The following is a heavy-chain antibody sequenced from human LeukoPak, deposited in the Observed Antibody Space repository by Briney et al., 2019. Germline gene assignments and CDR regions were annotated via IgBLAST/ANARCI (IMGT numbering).Heavy chain of an antibody. D-gene: IGHD5-18*01. CDR2: ISSIGSII. J-gene: IGHJ6*03. CDR3: ARGDTVMVDYYYYMDV. Sequence: GGSLRLSCAASGFTFSSYEMNWVRQAPGKGMEWVSYISSIGSIIYYADSVTGRFTISRDNAKNSLYLQMNSLRAEDTAVYYCARGDTVMVDYYYYMDVWGKGTTVTISS. V-gene: IGHV3-48*03. CDR1: GFTFSSYE.